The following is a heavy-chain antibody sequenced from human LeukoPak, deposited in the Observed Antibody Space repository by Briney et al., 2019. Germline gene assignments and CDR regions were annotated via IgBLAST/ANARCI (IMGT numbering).Heavy chain of an antibody. V-gene: IGHV1-46*01. CDR2: INPSGGST. CDR3: ARGKVVTMVRGVIITYFDY. CDR1: GYTFTSYY. J-gene: IGHJ4*02. D-gene: IGHD3-10*01. Sequence: GVSVKVSCKASGYTFTSYYMHWVRQAPGQGLEWMEIINPSGGSTSYAQKFQGRVTMTRDTSTSTVYMELSSLRSEDTAVYYCARGKVVTMVRGVIITYFDYWGQGTLVTVSS.